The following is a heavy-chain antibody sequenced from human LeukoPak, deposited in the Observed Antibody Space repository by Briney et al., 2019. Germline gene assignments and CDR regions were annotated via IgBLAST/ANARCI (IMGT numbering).Heavy chain of an antibody. D-gene: IGHD1-26*01. CDR3: ARGAGSFEY. J-gene: IGHJ4*02. CDR2: IYYSGNT. V-gene: IGHV4-59*01. Sequence: SETLSLTCTVSVGSLSSYYWSWIRQPPGKGLEWIGYIYYSGNTNYNPPLKSRVTISVDTSKNQFSLKLSSVTAADTAVYYCARGAGSFEYWGQGSLVTVSS. CDR1: VGSLSSYY.